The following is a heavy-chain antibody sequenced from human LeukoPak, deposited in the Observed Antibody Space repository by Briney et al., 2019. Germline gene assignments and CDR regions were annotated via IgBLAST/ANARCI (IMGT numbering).Heavy chain of an antibody. CDR3: TRPQGGYNSVDC. CDR1: GFIFSSNW. D-gene: IGHD5-24*01. Sequence: GGSLRLSCAASGFIFSSNWMHGLRHAPGKGLVWVSRINSDGSSRSYAESVKGRFTISRDNARNTLYLQMNSLRGEDTGVSYCTRPQGGYNSVDCWGQGTLVTVSS. CDR2: INSDGSSR. V-gene: IGHV3-74*01. J-gene: IGHJ4*02.